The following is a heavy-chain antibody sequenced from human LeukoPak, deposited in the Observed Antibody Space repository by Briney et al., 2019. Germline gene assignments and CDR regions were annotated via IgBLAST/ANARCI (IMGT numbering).Heavy chain of an antibody. Sequence: PGGSLRLSCAASGFTFSYYSMNWVRQAPGKGLEWVSSISSSSSYIYYADSVKGRFTISRDNANNSLYLQMNSLRAEDTAVYYCAREAKDIVVVVSAYYYYYMDVWGKGTTVTVSS. CDR1: GFTFSYYS. J-gene: IGHJ6*03. D-gene: IGHD2-15*01. CDR2: ISSSSSYI. V-gene: IGHV3-21*01. CDR3: AREAKDIVVVVSAYYYYYMDV.